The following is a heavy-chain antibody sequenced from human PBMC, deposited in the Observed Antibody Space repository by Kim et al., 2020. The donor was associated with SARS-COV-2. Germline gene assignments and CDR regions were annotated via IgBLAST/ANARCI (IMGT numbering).Heavy chain of an antibody. V-gene: IGHV1-2*02. CDR3: ARVSIAAAGRAEEPPGLIDY. J-gene: IGHJ4*02. CDR1: GYTFTGYY. D-gene: IGHD6-13*01. Sequence: ASVKVSCKASGYTFTGYYMHWVRQAPGQGLEWMGWINPNSGGTNYAQKFQGRVTMTRDTSISTAYMELSRLRSDDTAVYYCARVSIAAAGRAEEPPGLIDYWGQGTLVTVSS. CDR2: INPNSGGT.